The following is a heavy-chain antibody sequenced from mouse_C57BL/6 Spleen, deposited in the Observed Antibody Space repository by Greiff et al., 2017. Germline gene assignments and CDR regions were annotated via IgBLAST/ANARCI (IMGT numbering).Heavy chain of an antibody. CDR1: GYTFTSYW. CDR2: IHPNSGST. CDR3: ARGEGIYYDYDGFAY. D-gene: IGHD2-4*01. Sequence: QVQLQQSGAELVKPGASVKLSCKASGYTFTSYWMHWVKQRPGQGLEWIGMIHPNSGSTNYNEKFKSKATLTVDKSSSTAYMQLSSLTSEDSAVYYCARGEGIYYDYDGFAYWGQGTLVTVSA. V-gene: IGHV1-64*01. J-gene: IGHJ3*01.